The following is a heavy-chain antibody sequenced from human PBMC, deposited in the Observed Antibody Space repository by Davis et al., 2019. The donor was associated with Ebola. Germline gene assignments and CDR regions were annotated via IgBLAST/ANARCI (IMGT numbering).Heavy chain of an antibody. D-gene: IGHD1-20*01. J-gene: IGHJ4*02. V-gene: IGHV3-7*01. CDR2: IKQDGSEK. Sequence: GEFLKISCAASGFTFSSYWMSWVRQAPGKGLEWVANIKQDGSEKYYVDSVKGRFTISRDNAKNSLYLHMDSLRDDDTAVYYCARVYNWGFDFWGQGTLVTVSS. CDR3: ARVYNWGFDF. CDR1: GFTFSSYW.